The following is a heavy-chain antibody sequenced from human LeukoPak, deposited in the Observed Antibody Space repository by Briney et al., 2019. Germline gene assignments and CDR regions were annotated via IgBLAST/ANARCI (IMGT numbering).Heavy chain of an antibody. CDR3: AKDLGSSGWYRYFDY. CDR1: GFTFSSYA. CDR2: ISDSGGNT. D-gene: IGHD6-19*01. V-gene: IGHV3-23*01. Sequence: GGSLRLSCAASGFTFSSYAMSWVRQAPGKGLEWVSAISDSGGNTYYADSVKGRFTISRDNSKNTLYLQMNSLRGEDTAVYYCAKDLGSSGWYRYFDYWGQGALVTVSS. J-gene: IGHJ4*02.